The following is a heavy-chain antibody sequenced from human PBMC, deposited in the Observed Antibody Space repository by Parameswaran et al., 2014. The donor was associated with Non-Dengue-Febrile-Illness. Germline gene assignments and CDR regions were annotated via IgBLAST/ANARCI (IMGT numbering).Heavy chain of an antibody. CDR2: HYSGST. CDR3: ARLGGDRITIFGVARRYFQH. Sequence: VRQASREGAGVDWEYHYSGSTYYNPSLKSRVTISVDTSKNQFSLKLSSVTAADTAVYYCARLGGDRITIFGVARRYFQHWGQGTLVTVSS. J-gene: IGHJ1*01. D-gene: IGHD3-3*01. V-gene: IGHV4-39*01.